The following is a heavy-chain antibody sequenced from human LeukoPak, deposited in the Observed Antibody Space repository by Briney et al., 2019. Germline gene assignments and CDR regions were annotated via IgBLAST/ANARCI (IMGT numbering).Heavy chain of an antibody. D-gene: IGHD5-24*01. CDR2: IIPILGIA. V-gene: IGHV1-69*04. CDR3: ARDGTGVYNLVQY. Sequence: SVKVSCKASGGTFSSYAISWVRQAPGQGLEWMGRIIPILGIANYAQKFQGRVTITADKSTSTAYMELSSLRSEDTAVYYCARDGTGVYNLVQYWGQGTLVTVSS. CDR1: GGTFSSYA. J-gene: IGHJ4*02.